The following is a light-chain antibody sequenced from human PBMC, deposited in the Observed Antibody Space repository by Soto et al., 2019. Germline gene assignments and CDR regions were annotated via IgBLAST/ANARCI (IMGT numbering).Light chain of an antibody. J-gene: IGLJ2*01. CDR1: SSNIGAGYD. CDR2: GNS. Sequence: QSVLTQPPSVSGAPRQRVTISCTGSSSNIGAGYDVHWYQQLPGTAPKLLIYGNSNRPSGVPDLFSGSKSGTSASLAITGLQAEDEADYYCQSYDSSLSVVVFGGGTKLTVL. CDR3: QSYDSSLSVVV. V-gene: IGLV1-40*01.